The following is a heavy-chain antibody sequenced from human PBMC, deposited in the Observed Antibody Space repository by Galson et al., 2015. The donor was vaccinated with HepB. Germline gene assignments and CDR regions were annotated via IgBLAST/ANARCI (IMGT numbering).Heavy chain of an antibody. V-gene: IGHV7-4-1*02. CDR1: GYTFSRYG. J-gene: IGHJ4*02. D-gene: IGHD3-22*01. Sequence: SVKVSCKASGYTFSRYGMNWVRQAPGQGPEWMGRINTNTGNPTYAQGFTGRFVFSLDTSVSTAYLQISSLKAEDTAVYYCARAEGSGYYYVGYWGQGTLVTVSS. CDR2: INTNTGNP. CDR3: ARAEGSGYYYVGY.